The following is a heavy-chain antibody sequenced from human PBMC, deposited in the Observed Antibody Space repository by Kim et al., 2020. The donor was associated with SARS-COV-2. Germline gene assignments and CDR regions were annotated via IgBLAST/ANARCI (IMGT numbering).Heavy chain of an antibody. J-gene: IGHJ4*02. V-gene: IGHV3-21*01. D-gene: IGHD3-22*01. CDR1: GFTFSSYS. CDR2: ISSSSSYI. CDR3: ARDHYYDSSGYKPSAPGDY. Sequence: GGSLRLSCAASGFTFSSYSMNWVRQAPGKGLEWVSSISSSSSYIYYADSVKGRFTISRDNAKNSLYLQMNSLRAEDTAVYYCARDHYYDSSGYKPSAPGDYWGQGTLVTVSS.